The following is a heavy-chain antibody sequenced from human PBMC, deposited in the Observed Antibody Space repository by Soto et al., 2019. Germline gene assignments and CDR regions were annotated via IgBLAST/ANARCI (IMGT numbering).Heavy chain of an antibody. CDR1: GGPISSSSYY. Sequence: QLQLQESGPGLVKPSETLSLTCTVSGGPISSSSYYWGWIRQPPGKGLEWIGSIYYSGSTYYNPSLKSRVTISVDTSKNQFSLKLSSVTAADTAVYYCGGSVPAATSDDYWGQGTLVTVSS. V-gene: IGHV4-39*01. CDR3: GGSVPAATSDDY. J-gene: IGHJ4*02. D-gene: IGHD2-2*01. CDR2: IYYSGST.